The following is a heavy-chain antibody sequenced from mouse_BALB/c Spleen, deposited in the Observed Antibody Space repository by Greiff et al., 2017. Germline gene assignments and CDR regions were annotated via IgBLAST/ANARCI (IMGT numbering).Heavy chain of an antibody. CDR3: ARSDSSGPWFAY. J-gene: IGHJ3*01. V-gene: IGHV5-17*02. D-gene: IGHD3-2*01. Sequence: EVKLMESGGGLVQPGGSRKLSCAASGFTFSSFGMHWVRQAPEKGLEWVAYISSGSSTIYYADTVKGRFTISRDNPKNTLFLQMTSLRSEDTAMYYCARSDSSGPWFAYWGQGTLVTVSA. CDR1: GFTFSSFG. CDR2: ISSGSSTI.